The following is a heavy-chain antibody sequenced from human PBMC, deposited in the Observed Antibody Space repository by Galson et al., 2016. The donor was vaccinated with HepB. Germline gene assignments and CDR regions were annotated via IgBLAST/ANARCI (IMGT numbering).Heavy chain of an antibody. CDR3: ARASSGSDY. CDR1: GGSISSSSYY. D-gene: IGHD5-12*01. V-gene: IGHV4-39*07. J-gene: IGHJ4*02. Sequence: ETLSLTCTVSGGSISSSSYYWGWLRQPPGKGLEWIGSIYYSGSTNYNPSLKSRVTISIDTSKNQFSLKLSSVTAADTAVYYCARASSGSDYWGQGTLVTVSS. CDR2: IYYSGST.